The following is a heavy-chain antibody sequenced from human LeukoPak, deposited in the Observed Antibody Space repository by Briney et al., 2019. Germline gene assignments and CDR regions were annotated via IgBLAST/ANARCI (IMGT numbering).Heavy chain of an antibody. D-gene: IGHD4-23*01. Sequence: PGGFLRLSCAASGFTFSSYAMHWVRQAPGKGLEWVAVISYDGSNKYYADSVKGRFTISRDNSKNTLYLQMNSLRAEDTAVYYCARGPPERYYGGNSDFDYWGQGTLVTVSS. CDR1: GFTFSSYA. CDR3: ARGPPERYYGGNSDFDY. J-gene: IGHJ4*02. CDR2: ISYDGSNK. V-gene: IGHV3-30-3*01.